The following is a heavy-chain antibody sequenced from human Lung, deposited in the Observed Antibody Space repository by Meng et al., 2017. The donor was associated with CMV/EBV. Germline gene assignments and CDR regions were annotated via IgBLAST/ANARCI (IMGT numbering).Heavy chain of an antibody. Sequence: ASXXVSXKASGYSFSSYGINWVRQAPGQGLEWLGWISAYNGNTNDAQKLEARVTMTTDTSTSTAYMELRSLRSDDTAMYYCARDRGYYGSGNYYPFDFLGQGXLVTVSS. V-gene: IGHV1-18*01. J-gene: IGHJ4*02. CDR3: ARDRGYYGSGNYYPFDF. CDR1: GYSFSSYG. D-gene: IGHD3-10*01. CDR2: ISAYNGNT.